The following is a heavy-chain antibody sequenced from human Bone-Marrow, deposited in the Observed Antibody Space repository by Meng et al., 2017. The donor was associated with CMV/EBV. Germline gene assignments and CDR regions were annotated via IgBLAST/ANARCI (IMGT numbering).Heavy chain of an antibody. J-gene: IGHJ4*02. Sequence: GESLKISCAASGFTFSDYSMNWVRQAPGKGLEWVSYISSASSTITYADSVRGRFTISRDNAKNSLFLQMNSLSAEDTAVYYCARDWSGSRDYWGQGTLVTVSS. CDR2: ISSASSTI. CDR1: GFTFSDYS. V-gene: IGHV3-48*04. D-gene: IGHD1-26*01. CDR3: ARDWSGSRDY.